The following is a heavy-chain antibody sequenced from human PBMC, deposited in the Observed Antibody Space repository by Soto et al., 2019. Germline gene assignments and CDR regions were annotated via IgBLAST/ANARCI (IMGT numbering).Heavy chain of an antibody. Sequence: ASVKVSCKASGYTFSSYYMNWVRQAPGQGLEWLGIINPSGGYTTYAQRFLGRVTMTSDTSTSTVHMELGSLTSEDTAVYYCARGGGIVVVTAPYDPWGQGILVNVSS. CDR3: ARGGGIVVVTAPYDP. CDR1: GYTFSSYY. CDR2: INPSGGYT. V-gene: IGHV1-46*03. D-gene: IGHD2-21*02. J-gene: IGHJ5*02.